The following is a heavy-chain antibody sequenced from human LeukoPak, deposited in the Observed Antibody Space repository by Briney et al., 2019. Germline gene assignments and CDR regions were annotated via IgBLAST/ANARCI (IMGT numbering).Heavy chain of an antibody. J-gene: IGHJ4*02. D-gene: IGHD3-9*01. CDR1: GYSFSSYW. CDR3: ARRFLTGSYGGSFDY. Sequence: GESLKISCKGSGYSFSSYWIVWVRQLPGKGLEWMGIINPADSDTRYASSFQGQVSISADKSSSTAYLQWSSLKASDGAMYYCARRFLTGSYGGSFDYWGQGTLVTVSS. CDR2: INPADSDT. V-gene: IGHV5-51*01.